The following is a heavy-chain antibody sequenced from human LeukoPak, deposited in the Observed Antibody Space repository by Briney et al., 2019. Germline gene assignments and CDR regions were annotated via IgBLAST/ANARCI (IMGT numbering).Heavy chain of an antibody. V-gene: IGHV1-69*01. Sequence: GASVKVSCKASGGTFSSYAISWVRQAPGQGLEWMGGIIPIFGTANYAQKFQGRVTITADESTSTAYMELSSLRSEDTAVYYCASPNSSSWYTSSYDYGMDVWGQGTTVTVSS. CDR2: IIPIFGTA. CDR3: ASPNSSSWYTSSYDYGMDV. CDR1: GGTFSSYA. J-gene: IGHJ6*02. D-gene: IGHD6-13*01.